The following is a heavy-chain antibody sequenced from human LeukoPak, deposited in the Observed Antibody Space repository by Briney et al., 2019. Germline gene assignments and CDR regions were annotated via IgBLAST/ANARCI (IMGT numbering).Heavy chain of an antibody. CDR1: GYTFTGYY. CDR3: AREEVGATAR. J-gene: IGHJ4*02. CDR2: INPNSGGT. V-gene: IGHV1-2*02. D-gene: IGHD1-26*01. Sequence: ASVKVSCKASGYTFTGYYMHWARQAPGQGLAWMGWINPNSGGTNYAQKFQGRVTMTRDTSISTAYMELSRLRSADTAVYYCAREEVGATARWGQGTLVTVSS.